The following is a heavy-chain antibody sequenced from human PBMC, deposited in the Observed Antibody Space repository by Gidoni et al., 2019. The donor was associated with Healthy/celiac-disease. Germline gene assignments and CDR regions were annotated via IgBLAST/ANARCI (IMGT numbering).Heavy chain of an antibody. CDR2: ISSSSSYI. V-gene: IGHV3-21*01. J-gene: IGHJ4*02. Sequence: LEWVSSISSSSSYIYYADSVKGRFTISRDNAKNSLYLQMNSLRAEDTAVYYCARGDVVVADYYFDYWGQGTLVTVSS. CDR3: ARGDVVVADYYFDY. D-gene: IGHD2-15*01.